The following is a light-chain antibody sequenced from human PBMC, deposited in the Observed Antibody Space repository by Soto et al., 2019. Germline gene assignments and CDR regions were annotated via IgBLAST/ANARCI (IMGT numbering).Light chain of an antibody. Sequence: QPVLTQSPSASASLGASVKLTCTLDSGHSGYAIAWHQQKPEKGPRYLMRINNGGSHSRSVGIPDRFSGSSSGTERYLTISSLQSEDEADYYCQTWDTGIWVFGGGTKLTVL. CDR1: SGHSGYA. J-gene: IGLJ3*02. CDR3: QTWDTGIWV. V-gene: IGLV4-69*02. CDR2: INNGGSH.